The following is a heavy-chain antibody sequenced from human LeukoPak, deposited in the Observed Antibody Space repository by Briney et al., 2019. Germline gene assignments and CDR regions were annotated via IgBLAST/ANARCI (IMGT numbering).Heavy chain of an antibody. CDR3: TRDHVLLWFGELFGGAFDI. CDR1: GFTFGDYA. Sequence: PGGSPRLSCTASGFTFGDYAMSWVRQAPGKGLEWVGFIRSKAYGGTTEYAASVKGRFTISRDDSKSIAYLQMNSLKTEDTAVYYCTRDHVLLWFGELFGGAFDIWGQGPMVTVSS. CDR2: IRSKAYGGTT. D-gene: IGHD3-10*01. V-gene: IGHV3-49*04. J-gene: IGHJ3*02.